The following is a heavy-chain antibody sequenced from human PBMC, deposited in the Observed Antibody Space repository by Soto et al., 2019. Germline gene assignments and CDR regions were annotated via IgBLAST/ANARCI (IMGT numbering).Heavy chain of an antibody. D-gene: IGHD2-2*01. CDR3: AGEGRGYCSSTTCPGI. Sequence: EVQLVESGGGLVQPGGSLRLSCAASGFTFSSYSMNWVRQAPGKGLEWVANINQDGSEKYYVDSVKGRFTISRDNAKNSLYLQMNRLRAEDTAVYYCAGEGRGYCSSTTCPGIWGQGTLVTVSS. CDR2: INQDGSEK. J-gene: IGHJ4*02. CDR1: GFTFSSYS. V-gene: IGHV3-7*03.